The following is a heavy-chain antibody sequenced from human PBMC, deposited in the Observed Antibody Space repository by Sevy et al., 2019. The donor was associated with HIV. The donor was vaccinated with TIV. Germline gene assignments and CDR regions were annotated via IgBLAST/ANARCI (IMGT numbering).Heavy chain of an antibody. J-gene: IGHJ6*02. D-gene: IGHD6-19*01. Sequence: ASVKVSCKASGYPFSTYAISWVRQAPGQGLECMGWISAYNGHTNYAQSLQDRVTMTTDTSTSTAYMELRSLRSDDTAVYYCARVEASGSGWYGNGMDVWGQGTTVTVSS. CDR2: ISAYNGHT. CDR3: ARVEASGSGWYGNGMDV. V-gene: IGHV1-18*01. CDR1: GYPFSTYA.